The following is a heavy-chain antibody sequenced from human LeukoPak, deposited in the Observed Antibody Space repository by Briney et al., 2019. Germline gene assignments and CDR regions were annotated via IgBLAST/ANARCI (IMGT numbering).Heavy chain of an antibody. CDR1: GYTFTNYD. CDR3: ARMFYYGSGSPNWFDP. J-gene: IGHJ5*02. CDR2: MNPNSGNT. V-gene: IGHV1-8*01. Sequence: ASVKVSCKASGYTFTNYDINWVRQATGQGLEWMGWMNPNSGNTGYAQKFQGRVTMTRDTSISTAYMELSSLRSEDTAVYFCARMFYYGSGSPNWFDPWGQGALVIVSS. D-gene: IGHD3-10*01.